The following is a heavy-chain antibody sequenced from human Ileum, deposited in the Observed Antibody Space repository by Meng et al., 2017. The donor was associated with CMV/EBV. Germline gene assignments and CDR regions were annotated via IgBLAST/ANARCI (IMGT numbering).Heavy chain of an antibody. CDR1: GFTFSSYE. D-gene: IGHD1-26*01. CDR3: ARPYTGASTLPF. Sequence: GESLKISCAASGFTFSSYEMNWVRQAPGKGLVWVSRINNDGNTADYADSVKGRFTISRDNTKNTLYLQMNSLRAEDTAVYYCARPYTGASTLPFWGQGTLVTGSS. CDR2: INNDGNTA. V-gene: IGHV3-74*01. J-gene: IGHJ4*02.